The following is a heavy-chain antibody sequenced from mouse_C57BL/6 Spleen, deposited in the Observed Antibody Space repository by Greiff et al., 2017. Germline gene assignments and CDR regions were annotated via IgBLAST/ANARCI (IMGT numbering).Heavy chain of an antibody. D-gene: IGHD2-5*01. J-gene: IGHJ1*03. V-gene: IGHV1-61*01. CDR3: ARGVRYYSNSHWYFDV. Sequence: QVQLQQPGAELVRPGSSVKLSCKASGYTFTSYWMDWVKQRPGQGLEWIGNIYPSDSETHYNQKFKDKATLTVDKSSSTAYMQLSSLTSEDSAVYYCARGVRYYSNSHWYFDVWGTGTTVTVSS. CDR1: GYTFTSYW. CDR2: IYPSDSET.